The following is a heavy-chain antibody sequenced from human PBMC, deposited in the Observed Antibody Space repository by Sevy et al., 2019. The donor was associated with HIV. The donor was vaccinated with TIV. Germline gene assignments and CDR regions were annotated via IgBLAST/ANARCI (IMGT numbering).Heavy chain of an antibody. Sequence: ASVKVSCKASGYTFTGYYMHWVRQAPGQGLEWMGWINPNSGGTNYAQKFQGRVTMTRDTSISTAYMELSRLRSDDTAVYYCALFGVPATANAFDYWGQRTLVTVSS. V-gene: IGHV1-2*02. CDR2: INPNSGGT. J-gene: IGHJ4*02. D-gene: IGHD2-2*01. CDR1: GYTFTGYY. CDR3: ALFGVPATANAFDY.